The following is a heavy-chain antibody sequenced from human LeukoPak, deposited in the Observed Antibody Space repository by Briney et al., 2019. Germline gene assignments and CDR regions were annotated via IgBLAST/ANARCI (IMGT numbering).Heavy chain of an antibody. J-gene: IGHJ4*02. CDR3: ARDYRAVSSKGY. Sequence: ASVKVSCKASGYTFTSYGISWVRRAPGQGLEWMGWISAYNGNTNHAQKLQGRVTMTTDTSTSTAYMELRSLRSDDTAVYYCARDYRAVSSKGYWGQGTLVTVSS. V-gene: IGHV1-18*01. CDR2: ISAYNGNT. D-gene: IGHD3-16*02. CDR1: GYTFTSYG.